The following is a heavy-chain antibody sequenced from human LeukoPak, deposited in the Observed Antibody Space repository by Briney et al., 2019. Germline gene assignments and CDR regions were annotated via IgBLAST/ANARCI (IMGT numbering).Heavy chain of an antibody. CDR1: GGSVSSGSYY. CDR2: IYYSGST. Sequence: SETLSLTCTVSGGSVSSGSYYRSWIRQPPGKGLEWIGYIYYSGSTNYNPSLKSRVTISVDTSKNQFSLKLSSVTAADTAVYYCARVDYDFWSGPAYWGQGTLVTVSS. J-gene: IGHJ4*02. D-gene: IGHD3-3*01. V-gene: IGHV4-61*01. CDR3: ARVDYDFWSGPAY.